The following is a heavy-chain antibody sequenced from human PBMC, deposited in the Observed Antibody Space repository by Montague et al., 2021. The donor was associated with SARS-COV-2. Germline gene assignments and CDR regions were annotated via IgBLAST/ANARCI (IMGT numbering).Heavy chain of an antibody. CDR2: IYYSGST. CDR1: GGSIRTSSYY. D-gene: IGHD4-17*01. CDR3: AMRGGALYAFDI. Sequence: SETLSLTCTVSGGSIRTSSYYWGWIRQPPGKGLDWIGSIYYSGSTYYNPSLKSRVTISVETSKNQFSLKLSSVTAADTAVYYCAMRGGALYAFDIWCQGRMVFVSS. V-gene: IGHV4-39*01. J-gene: IGHJ3*02.